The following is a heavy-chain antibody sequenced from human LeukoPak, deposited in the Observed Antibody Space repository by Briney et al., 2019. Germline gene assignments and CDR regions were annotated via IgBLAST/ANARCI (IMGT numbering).Heavy chain of an antibody. V-gene: IGHV4-31*03. J-gene: IGHJ3*02. CDR1: GGSISSGGYY. D-gene: IGHD6-13*01. CDR3: ARDYLRGYSSSPDAFDI. Sequence: PSETLSLTCTVSGGSISSGGYYWSWIRQYPGKGLEWIGYIYYSGSTYYNPSLKSRVTISVDTSKNQFSLKLGSVTAADTAVYYCARDYLRGYSSSPDAFDIWGQGTVVTVSS. CDR2: IYYSGST.